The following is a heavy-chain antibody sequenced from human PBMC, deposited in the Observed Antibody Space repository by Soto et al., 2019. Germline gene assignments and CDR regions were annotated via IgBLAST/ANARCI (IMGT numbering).Heavy chain of an antibody. CDR3: AKDLGGDTTSVY. V-gene: IGHV3-30*18. J-gene: IGHJ4*02. CDR1: GFTFSLYV. D-gene: IGHD3-16*01. CDR2: IAFDGSRQ. Sequence: QVQLVESGGGVVQPGRSLRLSCAASGFTFSLYVMHWVRQAPGKGPEWVAGIAFDGSRQWYADSVKGRFTISRENSKNTLFLQMNSLRAEDTALYYCAKDLGGDTTSVYWGQGTLVTVSS.